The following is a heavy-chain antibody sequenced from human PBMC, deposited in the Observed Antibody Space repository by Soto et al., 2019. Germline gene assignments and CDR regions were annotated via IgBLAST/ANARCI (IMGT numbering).Heavy chain of an antibody. CDR3: ARKLGATDYYFVMDV. J-gene: IGHJ6*02. D-gene: IGHD1-26*01. Sequence: EVQLVESGGGLVKPGGSLRLSCVVSGFTFSCYSMNWVRQAPGKGLEWVSSISSSGSYIYYADSVKGRFTISRDNAKNSLYLQMNSLRAEDTAVYYCARKLGATDYYFVMDVWGQGTTVTVSS. CDR2: ISSSGSYI. CDR1: GFTFSCYS. V-gene: IGHV3-21*06.